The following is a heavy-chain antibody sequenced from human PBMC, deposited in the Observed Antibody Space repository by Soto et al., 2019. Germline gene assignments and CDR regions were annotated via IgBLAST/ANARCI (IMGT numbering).Heavy chain of an antibody. V-gene: IGHV4-31*03. CDR3: ARDRRYYYDSSAHTYFDH. Sequence: PSETLSLTCTVSGGSISSGGYYWSWIRQHPGKGLEWIGYIYYSGSTYYNPSLKSRVTISVDTSKNQFSLKLSSVTAADTAVYYCARDRRYYYDSSAHTYFDHWGQGTLVTVSS. CDR2: IYYSGST. CDR1: GGSISSGGYY. J-gene: IGHJ4*02. D-gene: IGHD3-22*01.